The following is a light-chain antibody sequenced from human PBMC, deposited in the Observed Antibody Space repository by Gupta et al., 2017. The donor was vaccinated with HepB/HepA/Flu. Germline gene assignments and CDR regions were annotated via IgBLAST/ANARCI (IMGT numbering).Light chain of an antibody. CDR1: ALPKQY. CDR2: KDS. Sequence: SSELTPPPPVSVSPGQTARITCSGDALPKQYAYWYPQKPGQAPVLVIYKDSERPSGIPERFSGSSSGTTVTLTISGVQAEDEADYYCQSADSSGTYVFGTGTKDTVL. J-gene: IGLJ1*01. V-gene: IGLV3-25*03. CDR3: QSADSSGTYV.